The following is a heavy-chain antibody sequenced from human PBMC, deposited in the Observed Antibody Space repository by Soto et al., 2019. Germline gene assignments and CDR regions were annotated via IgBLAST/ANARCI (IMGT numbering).Heavy chain of an antibody. V-gene: IGHV1-18*01. D-gene: IGHD1-1*01. CDR3: ARGRTVSSIGPLLV. Sequence: QIQLVQSGAEVKKPGASVKVSCKASGYNFFDYGVSWVRQAPGQGLAWMGWVSPKSGNTDYARKVQGRVTMTTDISTSTAYMELRGLISADTGVYYCARGRTVSSIGPLLVWGQGTLVSVSS. J-gene: IGHJ1*01. CDR1: GYNFFDYG. CDR2: VSPKSGNT.